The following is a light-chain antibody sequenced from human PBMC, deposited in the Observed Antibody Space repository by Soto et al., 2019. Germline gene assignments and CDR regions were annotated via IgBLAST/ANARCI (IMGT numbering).Light chain of an antibody. V-gene: IGLV2-14*01. CDR3: SSYISSSTYV. Sequence: QSVLTQPASVSGSPAQSITISCIGTSSDIGRYNYASWYQQYPGKAPKFMIYDVSNRPSGVSNRFSGSKSGNTASLTISGLQAEDEADYYCSSYISSSTYVFGTGTKVTVL. CDR1: SSDIGRYNY. CDR2: DVS. J-gene: IGLJ1*01.